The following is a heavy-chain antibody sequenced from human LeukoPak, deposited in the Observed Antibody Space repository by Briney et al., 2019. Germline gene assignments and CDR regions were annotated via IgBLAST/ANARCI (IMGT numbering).Heavy chain of an antibody. V-gene: IGHV3-15*01. CDR2: IKSKADGGTT. D-gene: IGHD2-15*01. CDR1: GFTFSSYA. J-gene: IGHJ4*02. CDR3: RCSGGSCRFDY. Sequence: GGSLRLSCAASGFTFSSYAMSWVRQAPGKGLEWVGRIKSKADGGTTDYAAPVKGRFTISRDDSKNTLYLQMNSLKTEDTAVYYCRCSGGSCRFDYWGQGTLVTVSS.